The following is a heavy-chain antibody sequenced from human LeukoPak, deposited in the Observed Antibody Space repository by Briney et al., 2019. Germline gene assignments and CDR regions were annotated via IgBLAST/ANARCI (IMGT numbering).Heavy chain of an antibody. J-gene: IGHJ6*03. Sequence: PGGSLRLSCAASGFTFDDYTMHWVRQAPGKGLEWVSLISWDGGSTYYADSVKGRFTISRDNSKNSLYLQMNSLRTEDTALYYCAKESRSKDYYYYMDVWGKGTTVTVSS. V-gene: IGHV3-43*01. CDR2: ISWDGGST. CDR1: GFTFDDYT. D-gene: IGHD3-10*01. CDR3: AKESRSKDYYYYMDV.